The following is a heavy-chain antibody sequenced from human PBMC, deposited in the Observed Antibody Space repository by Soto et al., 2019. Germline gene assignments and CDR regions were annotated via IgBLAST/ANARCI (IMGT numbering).Heavy chain of an antibody. V-gene: IGHV1-18*01. CDR3: ARSLGIAAAGTD. D-gene: IGHD6-13*01. CDR2: ISGYNGNT. J-gene: IGHJ4*02. Sequence: GASVKVSCKASGYTFTSYSFNWVRQAPGQGLEWMGWISGYNGNTNYARKLQGRVTMTTDTSTSTAYMELRSLRSDDTAMYYCARSLGIAAAGTDWGQGTPVTVSS. CDR1: GYTFTSYS.